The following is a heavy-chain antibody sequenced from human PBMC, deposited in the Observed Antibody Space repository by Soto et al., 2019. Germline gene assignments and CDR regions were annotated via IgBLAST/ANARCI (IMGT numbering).Heavy chain of an antibody. CDR1: GFTFDDYA. CDR3: GKEGYGDAHSSRRLELASRDAFDI. Sequence: LRLSCAASGFTFDDYAMHWVRQAPGKGLEWVSGISWNGGSIGYADSVKGRFTIYRDNAKNSLDLQMNSPRAEDTALYYCGKEGYGDAHSSRRLELASRDAFDIWGQGTMVTVSS. V-gene: IGHV3-9*01. D-gene: IGHD4-17*01. CDR2: ISWNGGSI. J-gene: IGHJ3*02.